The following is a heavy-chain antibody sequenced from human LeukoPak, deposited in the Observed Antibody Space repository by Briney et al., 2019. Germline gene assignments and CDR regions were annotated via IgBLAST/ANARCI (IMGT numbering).Heavy chain of an antibody. J-gene: IGHJ4*02. Sequence: SETLSLTCTVSGGSISSGGYYWSWIRQHPGKGLEWIGYIYYSGSTYYNPSLKSQVTISVDTSKNQFSLKLSSVTAADTAVYYCAREPRPGYCSGGSCYGIDYWGQGTLVTVSS. CDR2: IYYSGST. CDR1: GGSISSGGYY. D-gene: IGHD2-15*01. CDR3: AREPRPGYCSGGSCYGIDY. V-gene: IGHV4-31*01.